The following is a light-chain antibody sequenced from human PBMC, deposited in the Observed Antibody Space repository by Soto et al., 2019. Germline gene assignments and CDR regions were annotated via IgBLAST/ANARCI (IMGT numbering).Light chain of an antibody. CDR3: QQYEAYPLT. Sequence: DIQLTQSPSTLSAPVGDRVTITCRASQSINSWLAWYQQKPGKAPKLLVYKASSLESGVPSRFSGSGSGTEFTLTISTLQPDDFATYYCQQYEAYPLTFGGGTKVEI. V-gene: IGKV1-5*03. CDR1: QSINSW. J-gene: IGKJ4*01. CDR2: KAS.